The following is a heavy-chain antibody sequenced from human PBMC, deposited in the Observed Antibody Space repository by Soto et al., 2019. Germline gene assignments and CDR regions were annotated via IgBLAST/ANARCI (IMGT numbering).Heavy chain of an antibody. J-gene: IGHJ4*02. CDR3: ARDARREVTSFLNY. Sequence: GGSLRLSCAASGFTLTHYSMNWVRQAPGKGLEWVEYISSSRNNIYYADSVKGRFTISRDNVKNSVDLQMNSLRDEDTAVYYCARDARREVTSFLNYWGPGILVTVSS. CDR1: GFTLTHYS. D-gene: IGHD2-21*02. V-gene: IGHV3-48*02. CDR2: ISSSRNNI.